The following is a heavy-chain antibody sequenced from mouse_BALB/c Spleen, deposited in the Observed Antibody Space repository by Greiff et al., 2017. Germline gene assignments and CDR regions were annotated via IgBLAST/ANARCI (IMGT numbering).Heavy chain of an antibody. J-gene: IGHJ3*01. Sequence: VQLQQSGPGLVAPSQSLSITCTVSGFSLTSYGVHWVRQPPGKGLEWLGVIWAGGSTNYNSALMSKLSISKDNSKSQVFLKMNSLQTDDTAMYYCATTGTLGAWFAYWGQGTLVTVSA. CDR3: ATTGTLGAWFAY. CDR2: IWAGGST. CDR1: GFSLTSYG. V-gene: IGHV2-9*02. D-gene: IGHD4-1*02.